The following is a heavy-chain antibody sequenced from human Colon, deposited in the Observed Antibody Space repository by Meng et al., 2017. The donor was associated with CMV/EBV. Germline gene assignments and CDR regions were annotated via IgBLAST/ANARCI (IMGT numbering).Heavy chain of an antibody. CDR3: ARGHDFDY. V-gene: IGHV3-21*01. CDR2: LSSSSSYI. CDR1: GFTFDSYS. Sequence: GGSLRLSCAASGFTFDSYSMNWVRQAPGKGLEWVSSLSSSSSYIYYADSVKGRFTISRDNAKSSLYLQLDSLIAEDTAVYYCARGHDFDYWGQGTLVTVSS. J-gene: IGHJ4*02.